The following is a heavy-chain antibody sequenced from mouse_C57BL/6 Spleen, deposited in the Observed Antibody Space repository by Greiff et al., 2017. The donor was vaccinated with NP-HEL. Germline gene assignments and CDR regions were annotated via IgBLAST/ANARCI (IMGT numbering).Heavy chain of an antibody. CDR1: GYSFTSYY. Sequence: QVQLKESGPELVKPGASVKISCKASGYSFTSYYIHWVKQRPGQGLEWIGWIYPGSGNTKYNEKFKGKATLTADTSSSTAYMQLSSLTSEDSAVYYCARDSSGYVLAWFAYWGQGTLVTVSA. V-gene: IGHV1-66*01. CDR3: ARDSSGYVLAWFAY. J-gene: IGHJ3*01. D-gene: IGHD3-2*02. CDR2: IYPGSGNT.